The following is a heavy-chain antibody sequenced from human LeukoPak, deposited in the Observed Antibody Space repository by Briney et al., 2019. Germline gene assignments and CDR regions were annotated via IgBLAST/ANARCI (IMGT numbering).Heavy chain of an antibody. Sequence: ASVKVSCKASGYTFTSYGISWVRQAPGQGLEWMGWISAYNGNTNYAQKLQGRVTMTTDTSTSTAYMELRSLRSDDTAVYYCASRSPLAAAGVFQHWGQGTVVTVSS. CDR1: GYTFTSYG. V-gene: IGHV1-18*01. CDR3: ASRSPLAAAGVFQH. J-gene: IGHJ1*01. CDR2: ISAYNGNT. D-gene: IGHD6-13*01.